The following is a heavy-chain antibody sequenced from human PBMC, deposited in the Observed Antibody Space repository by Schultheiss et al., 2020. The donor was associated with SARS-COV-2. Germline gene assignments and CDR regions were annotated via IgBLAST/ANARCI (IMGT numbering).Heavy chain of an antibody. J-gene: IGHJ3*02. Sequence: SETLSLTCTVSGGSISSYYWSWIRQPAGKGLEWIGRIYTSGSTNYNPSLKSRVTMSVDTSKNQFSLKLSSVTAADTAVYYCAMGIAVAGTGPYDAFDIWGQGTMVTVSS. CDR1: GGSISSYY. V-gene: IGHV4-4*07. D-gene: IGHD6-19*01. CDR3: AMGIAVAGTGPYDAFDI. CDR2: IYTSGST.